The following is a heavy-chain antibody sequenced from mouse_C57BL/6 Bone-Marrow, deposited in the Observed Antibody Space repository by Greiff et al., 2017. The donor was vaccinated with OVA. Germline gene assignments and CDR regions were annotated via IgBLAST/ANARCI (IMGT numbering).Heavy chain of an antibody. Sequence: QVQLQQSGAELVRPGASVTLSCKASGYTFTDYEMHWVKQTPVHGLEWIGAIDPETGGTAYNQKFKGKAILTADKSSSTAYMELRSLTSEDSAVYYCTMGGLRPWFAYWGQGTLVTVSA. CDR3: TMGGLRPWFAY. CDR1: GYTFTDYE. V-gene: IGHV1-15*01. D-gene: IGHD2-4*01. CDR2: IDPETGGT. J-gene: IGHJ3*01.